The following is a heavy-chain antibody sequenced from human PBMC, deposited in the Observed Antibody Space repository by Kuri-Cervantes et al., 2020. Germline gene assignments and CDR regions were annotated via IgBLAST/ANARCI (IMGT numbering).Heavy chain of an antibody. V-gene: IGHV4-39*01. CDR3: ARHKNIYLNGLDV. D-gene: IGHD2/OR15-2a*01. CDR1: GGSISSSSYY. Sequence: GSLRLSCTVSGGSISSSSYYWGWIRQPPGKGLEWIGTIYYSGSTYYNPSLKSRVTISVDTSKNQFSLRLSSVTAADTAVYYCARHKNIYLNGLDVWGQGTTVTVSS. CDR2: IYYSGST. J-gene: IGHJ6*02.